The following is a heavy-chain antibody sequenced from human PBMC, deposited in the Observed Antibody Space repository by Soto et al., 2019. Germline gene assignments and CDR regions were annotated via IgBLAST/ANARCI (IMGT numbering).Heavy chain of an antibody. V-gene: IGHV3-23*01. J-gene: IGHJ4*02. Sequence: GGSLRLSCAVSGFTFSDFAMHWVRQAPGKGLEWVSAISGSSGGTWYKDSVEGRFTISRDNSKNTLFLHLSSLRSEDTAIYYFAKDRCTYNTAGFDYWGPGALVNGSS. CDR1: GFTFSDFA. D-gene: IGHD1-20*01. CDR3: AKDRCTYNTAGFDY. CDR2: ISGSSGGT.